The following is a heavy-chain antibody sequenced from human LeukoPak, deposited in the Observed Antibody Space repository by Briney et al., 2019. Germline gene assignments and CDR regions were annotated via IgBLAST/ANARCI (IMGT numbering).Heavy chain of an antibody. J-gene: IGHJ4*02. V-gene: IGHV4-34*01. CDR3: ARAPITGTAPNFDD. Sequence: SETLSLTCAVYGGSFSGYYWSWIRQPPGKGLEWIGEINHSGSTNYNPSLKSRVTISVDTSKNQFSLKLSSVTAADTAVYYCARAPITGTAPNFDDWGQGTLVTVSS. CDR1: GGSFSGYY. CDR2: INHSGST. D-gene: IGHD1-7*01.